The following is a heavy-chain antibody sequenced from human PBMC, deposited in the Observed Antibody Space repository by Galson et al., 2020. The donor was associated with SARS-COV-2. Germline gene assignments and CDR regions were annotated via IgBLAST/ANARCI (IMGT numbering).Heavy chain of an antibody. V-gene: IGHV4-39*01. CDR3: ARHFNRYCSGGSCYLDYLDY. CDR1: GGSISSSSYY. CDR2: IYYSGST. Sequence: SETLSLTCTVSGGSISSSSYYWGWIRQPPGKGLEWIGSIYYSGSTYYNPSLKSRVTISVDTSKNQFSLKLSSVTAADTAVYYCARHFNRYCSGGSCYLDYLDYWGQGTLVTVSS. J-gene: IGHJ4*02. D-gene: IGHD2-15*01.